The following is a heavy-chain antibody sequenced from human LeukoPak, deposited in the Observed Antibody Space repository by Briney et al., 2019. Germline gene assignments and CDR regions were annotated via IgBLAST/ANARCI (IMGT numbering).Heavy chain of an antibody. CDR1: GYTLTELS. Sequence: ASVKVSCKASGYTLTELSMHWVRQAPGKGLEWMGGFDPEDGETIYAQKFQGRVTMTEDTSTDTAYMELSSLRSEDTAVYYCATPGYSYGLGSYYYGMDVWGQGTTVTVSS. V-gene: IGHV1-24*01. D-gene: IGHD5-18*01. J-gene: IGHJ6*02. CDR2: FDPEDGET. CDR3: ATPGYSYGLGSYYYGMDV.